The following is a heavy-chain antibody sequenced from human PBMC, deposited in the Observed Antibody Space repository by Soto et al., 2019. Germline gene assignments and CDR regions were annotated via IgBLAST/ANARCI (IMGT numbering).Heavy chain of an antibody. CDR1: GYTFTSYG. CDR2: ISAYNGNT. V-gene: IGHV1-18*01. Sequence: ASVKVSCKASGYTFTSYGISWVRQAPGQGLEWMGWISAYNGNTNYAQKLQGRVTMTTDTSTSTAYMELRSLRSEDTAVYYCARRTLTSYYYYYGMDVWGQGTTVTV. J-gene: IGHJ6*02. D-gene: IGHD2-8*01. CDR3: ARRTLTSYYYYYGMDV.